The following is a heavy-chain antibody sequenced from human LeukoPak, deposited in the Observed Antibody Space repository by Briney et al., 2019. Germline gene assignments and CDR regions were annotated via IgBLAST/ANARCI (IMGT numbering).Heavy chain of an antibody. D-gene: IGHD2-15*01. CDR3: AKDGDTGAAGYYFDY. CDR2: ISNDGRDK. J-gene: IGHJ4*02. V-gene: IGHV3-30*18. CDR1: GYTFRNYG. Sequence: PGGSLRHSCAASGYTFRNYGMHWVRRAPGKGLEWVAVISNDGRDKYHTDSVKGRFTISRDNSQNTLYLQMNSLRDEDTALYRCAKDGDTGAAGYYFDYWGQGTLVTVSS.